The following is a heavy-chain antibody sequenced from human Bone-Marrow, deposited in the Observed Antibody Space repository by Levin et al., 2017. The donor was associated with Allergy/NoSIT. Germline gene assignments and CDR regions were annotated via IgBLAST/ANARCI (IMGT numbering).Heavy chain of an antibody. Sequence: GGSLRLSCAASGFTFSSYSMNWVRQAPGKGLDWVSYVNGDSSVIYYADSVRGRFTISRDNAKNSLYLQMSSLRDEDTAVYYCARDYSYANDYWGQGALVTVSS. J-gene: IGHJ4*02. D-gene: IGHD5-18*01. V-gene: IGHV3-48*02. CDR2: VNGDSSVI. CDR3: ARDYSYANDY. CDR1: GFTFSSYS.